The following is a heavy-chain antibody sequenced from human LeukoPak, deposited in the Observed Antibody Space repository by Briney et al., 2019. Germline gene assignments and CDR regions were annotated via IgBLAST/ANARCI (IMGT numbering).Heavy chain of an antibody. CDR2: IYTSGST. Sequence: SENLSLTCTVSGGSISSGSYYWSWIRQPAGKGLEWIGRIYTSGSTNYNPSLKSRVTISVDTSKNQFSLKLSSVTAADTAVYYCARHGGLGVTTSPHFDYWGQGTLVTVSS. CDR1: GGSISSGSYY. J-gene: IGHJ4*02. D-gene: IGHD4-11*01. CDR3: ARHGGLGVTTSPHFDY. V-gene: IGHV4-61*02.